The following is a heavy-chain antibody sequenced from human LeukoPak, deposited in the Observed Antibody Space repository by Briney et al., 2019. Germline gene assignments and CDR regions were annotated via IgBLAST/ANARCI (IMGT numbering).Heavy chain of an antibody. V-gene: IGHV3-23*01. J-gene: IGHJ4*02. CDR1: GFTFSSYD. Sequence: PGGSLRLSCAASGFTFSSYDMSWVRQAPGKGLEWVAAISGSGGSTYYADSVKGRFTISRDNSKNTLYLQMNSLRAEDTAVYYCAKDMGVAAAGKDFDYWGQGTLVTVSS. CDR2: ISGSGGST. CDR3: AKDMGVAAAGKDFDY. D-gene: IGHD6-13*01.